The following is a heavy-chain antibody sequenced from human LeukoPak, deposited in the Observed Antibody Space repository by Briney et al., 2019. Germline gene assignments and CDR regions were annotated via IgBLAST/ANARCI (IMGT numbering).Heavy chain of an antibody. J-gene: IGHJ3*02. CDR2: ISNDGSNK. V-gene: IGHV3-30*18. CDR3: AKGRGAFDI. D-gene: IGHD3-10*01. CDR1: GFTFSSYG. Sequence: GGSLRLSCVASGFTFSSYGMHWVRQAPGRGLEWVAVISNDGSNKYYADSVKGRFTISRDNSKNTLYLQMNSLRAEDTAVYYCAKGRGAFDIWGQGTMVTVSS.